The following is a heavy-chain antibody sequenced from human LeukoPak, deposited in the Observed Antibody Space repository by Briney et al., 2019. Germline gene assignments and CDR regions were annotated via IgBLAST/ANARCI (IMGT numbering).Heavy chain of an antibody. Sequence: ASVKVSCKASGYTFTSYYMHWVRQAPGQGLVWMGIINPSGGSTNYAQKFQGRVTMTRDTSTSIVYMKLSSLTSEDTAVYYCAREGIAAPAFDIWGQGTMVTVSS. J-gene: IGHJ3*02. V-gene: IGHV1-46*01. CDR2: INPSGGST. CDR3: AREGIAAPAFDI. D-gene: IGHD6-6*01. CDR1: GYTFTSYY.